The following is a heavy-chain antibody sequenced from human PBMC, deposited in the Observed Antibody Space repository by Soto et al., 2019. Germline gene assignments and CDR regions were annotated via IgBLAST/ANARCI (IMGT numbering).Heavy chain of an antibody. CDR2: INDSGGT. Sequence: QVQLQESGPGLVKPSETLPLTCTVSGGPISNYCWSWIRRPPGRRLEWIGYINDSGGTTYTPALRSRVSISVDPSRKQFSLNLRSVTAADAAVYYCAREASRDFWYDYWGQGTLATVSS. V-gene: IGHV4-59*01. CDR1: GGPISNYC. CDR3: AREASRDFWYDY. J-gene: IGHJ4*02. D-gene: IGHD3-3*01.